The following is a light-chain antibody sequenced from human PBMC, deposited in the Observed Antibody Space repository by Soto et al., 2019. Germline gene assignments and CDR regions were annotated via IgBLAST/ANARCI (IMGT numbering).Light chain of an antibody. CDR3: QVWDTSGDYV. J-gene: IGLJ1*01. Sequence: SSVLTQPPSVSVAPGQTARITCGGNNIGIKSVHWYQQKPGLAPVLVVYDDSDRPSGIPERFSGSNSGNTATLTISRVEAGDEADYYCQVWDTSGDYVFGTGTKLTVL. CDR1: NIGIKS. V-gene: IGLV3-21*02. CDR2: DDS.